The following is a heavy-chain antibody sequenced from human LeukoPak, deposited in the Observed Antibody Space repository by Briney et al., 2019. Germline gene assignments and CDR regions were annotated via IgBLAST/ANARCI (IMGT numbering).Heavy chain of an antibody. CDR1: GGSFSGYY. Sequence: SETLSLTCAVYGGSFSGYYWSWIRQPPGKGLEWIGEINHSGSTYYNPSLKSRVTISVDTSKNQFSLKLSSVTAADTAVYYCAMPYGGNGINFDYWGQGTLVTVSS. D-gene: IGHD4-23*01. V-gene: IGHV4-34*01. CDR2: INHSGST. CDR3: AMPYGGNGINFDY. J-gene: IGHJ4*02.